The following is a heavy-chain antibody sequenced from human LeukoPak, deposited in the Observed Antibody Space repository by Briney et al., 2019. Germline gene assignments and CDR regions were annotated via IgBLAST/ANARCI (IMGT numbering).Heavy chain of an antibody. Sequence: SETLSLTCTVSGGSISSGGYYWSWIRQPPGKGLEWIGYIYHSGSTYYNPSLKSRVTISVDRSKNQFSLKLSSVTAADTAVYYCARVESGTHFDYWGQGTLVTVSS. J-gene: IGHJ4*02. CDR2: IYHSGST. V-gene: IGHV4-30-2*01. CDR3: ARVESGTHFDY. CDR1: GGSISSGGYY. D-gene: IGHD1-26*01.